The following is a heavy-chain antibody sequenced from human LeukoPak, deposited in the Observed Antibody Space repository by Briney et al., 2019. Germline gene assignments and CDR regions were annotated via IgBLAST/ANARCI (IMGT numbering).Heavy chain of an antibody. CDR3: ARERTVTTPPYYYYYGMDV. D-gene: IGHD4-17*01. V-gene: IGHV1-3*01. J-gene: IGHJ6*04. CDR1: GYTFTSYA. Sequence: ASVKVSCKASGYTFTSYAMHWVRQAPGQRLEWMGWINAGNGNTKYSQKFQGRVTITRDTSASTAYMELSSLRSEDTAVYYCARERTVTTPPYYYYYGMDVWAKGPRSPSPQ. CDR2: INAGNGNT.